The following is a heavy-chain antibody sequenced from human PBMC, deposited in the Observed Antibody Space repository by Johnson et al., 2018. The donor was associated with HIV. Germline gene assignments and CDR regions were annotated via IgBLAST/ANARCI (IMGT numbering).Heavy chain of an antibody. V-gene: IGHV3-30*18. Sequence: QVQLVESGGGLVKPGGSLRLSCAASGLIFSDNYMSWIRQAPGKGLEWVAVISYDGSNKYYADSVKGRFTISRDKSKNTLYLQMNSLSTEDTAVYYCAKDVGNYWPDSFDVWGQGTMVTVSS. CDR3: AKDVGNYWPDSFDV. CDR1: GLIFSDNY. CDR2: ISYDGSNK. D-gene: IGHD3-22*01. J-gene: IGHJ3*01.